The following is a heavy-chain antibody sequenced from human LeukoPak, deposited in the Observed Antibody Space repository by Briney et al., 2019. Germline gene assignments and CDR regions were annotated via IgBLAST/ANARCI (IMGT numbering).Heavy chain of an antibody. Sequence: ASVKVSCKASGYTFTSYGISWVRQAPGQGLEWMGWISGYNGKTNYAQKFQGRVTMTRDTSISTAYMELSRLRSDDTAVYYCARAVLMVRGVIVVPRLDPWGQGTLVTVSS. CDR1: GYTFTSYG. J-gene: IGHJ5*02. V-gene: IGHV1-18*01. D-gene: IGHD3-10*01. CDR3: ARAVLMVRGVIVVPRLDP. CDR2: ISGYNGKT.